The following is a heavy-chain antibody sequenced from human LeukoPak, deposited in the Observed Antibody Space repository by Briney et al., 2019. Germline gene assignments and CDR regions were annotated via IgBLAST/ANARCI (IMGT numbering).Heavy chain of an antibody. CDR3: ARGASSSGWSCYYYYGMDV. D-gene: IGHD6-19*01. Sequence: SETLSLTCTVSGGSISSYYWSWIRQPPGKGLEWIGYIYYSGSTNYNPSLKSRVTISVDTSKNQFSLKLSSVTAADTAVYYCARGASSSGWSCYYYYGMDVWGQGTTVTVSS. CDR2: IYYSGST. V-gene: IGHV4-59*01. J-gene: IGHJ6*02. CDR1: GGSISSYY.